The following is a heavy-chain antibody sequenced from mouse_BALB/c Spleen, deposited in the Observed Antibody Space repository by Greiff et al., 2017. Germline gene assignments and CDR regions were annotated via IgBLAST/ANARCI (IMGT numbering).Heavy chain of an antibody. D-gene: IGHD3-3*01. Sequence: QVQLQQSGAELMKPGASVKISCKATGFTFSSYWIAWVKQRPGHGLEWIGEILPGSGSTNYTEKFKGKATFTADTASNTPYMQLSSLTSEDSAVYYCARRGWDRDDYWGQGTTLTVSS. CDR3: ARRGWDRDDY. CDR2: ILPGSGST. CDR1: GFTFSSYW. J-gene: IGHJ2*01. V-gene: IGHV1-9*01.